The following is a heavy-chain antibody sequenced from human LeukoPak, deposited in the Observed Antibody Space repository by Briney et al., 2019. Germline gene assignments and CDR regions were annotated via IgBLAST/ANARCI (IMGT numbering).Heavy chain of an antibody. V-gene: IGHV1-18*01. D-gene: IGHD1-26*01. CDR2: ISAYNGNT. CDR1: GYTFTSYG. CDR3: ARRYSGSYGGVWFDP. J-gene: IGHJ5*02. Sequence: ASVKVSCKASGYTFTSYGISWVRQAPGQGLEWMGWISAYNGNTNYAQKLQGRVTMTTDTPTSTAYMELRSLRSDDTAVYYCARRYSGSYGGVWFDPWGQGTLVTVSS.